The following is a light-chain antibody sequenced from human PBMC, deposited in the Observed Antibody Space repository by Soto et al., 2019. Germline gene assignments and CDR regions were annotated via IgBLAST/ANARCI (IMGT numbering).Light chain of an antibody. J-gene: IGKJ1*01. CDR2: GAS. CDR3: QPDGSWPWT. CDR1: QSVSSSY. V-gene: IGKV3-20*01. Sequence: EIVLTQSPGTLSLSPGERATLSCRASQSVSSSYLAWYQQKPGQAPRLLIYGASSRATGIPDRFSGSGSWTDFTLTISSLEPEDLAVSYCQPDGSWPWTLGQGTKVESK.